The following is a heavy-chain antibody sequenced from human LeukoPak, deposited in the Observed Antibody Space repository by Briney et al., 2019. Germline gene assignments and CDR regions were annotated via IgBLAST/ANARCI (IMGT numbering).Heavy chain of an antibody. Sequence: SETLSLTCAVSGGSISSSNWWSWVRQPPGKGLEWIGEIYHSGSTNYNPSLKSRVTISVDTSKNQFSLKLSSVTAADTAVYYCARFRRAGSAWFDPWGQGTLVTVSS. J-gene: IGHJ5*02. CDR2: IYHSGST. D-gene: IGHD2-15*01. CDR3: ARFRRAGSAWFDP. CDR1: GGSISSSNW. V-gene: IGHV4-4*02.